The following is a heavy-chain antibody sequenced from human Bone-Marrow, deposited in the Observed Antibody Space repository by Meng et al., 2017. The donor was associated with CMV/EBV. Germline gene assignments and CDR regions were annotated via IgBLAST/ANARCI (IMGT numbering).Heavy chain of an antibody. D-gene: IGHD6-13*01. CDR3: AKDKGQLAIYYYYYGMDV. Sequence: GESLKISCAASGFSFSSYGMHWVRQAPGKGLEWVAFIRYDGGNKYYADSVKGRFTISRDNSKNTLDLQMSSLRAEDTAVYHCAKDKGQLAIYYYYYGMDVWGQGTTVTVSS. CDR2: IRYDGGNK. CDR1: GFSFSSYG. V-gene: IGHV3-30*02. J-gene: IGHJ6*02.